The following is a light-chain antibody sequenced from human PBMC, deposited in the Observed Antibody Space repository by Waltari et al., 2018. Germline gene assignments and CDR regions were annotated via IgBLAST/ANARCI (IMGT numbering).Light chain of an antibody. V-gene: IGLV2-23*01. CDR2: EGF. J-gene: IGLJ2*01. Sequence: QSALTQPASVSGSPGQSITISCTGTTNDIGRYNLVSWYQRRPGKAPKLMIYEGFKRPSGVSNRFSGSKSGNTASLTISGLQAEDEADYYCCSYAGIDTFVLFGGGTKVTVL. CDR3: CSYAGIDTFVL. CDR1: TNDIGRYNL.